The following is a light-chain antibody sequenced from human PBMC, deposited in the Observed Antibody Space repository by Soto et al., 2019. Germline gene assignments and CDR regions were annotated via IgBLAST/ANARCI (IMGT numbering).Light chain of an antibody. J-gene: IGKJ3*01. Sequence: ESVLTQSPGTLSMSPGERATLSCRASQSVSSSYSAWYQQKPGQAPRLLIYGASSRATGIPDRFSGSGSGKDFTLTISRLEPEDFAVYYWQQYGSSPFTFGPGTKVDIK. CDR2: GAS. CDR3: QQYGSSPFT. CDR1: QSVSSSY. V-gene: IGKV3-20*01.